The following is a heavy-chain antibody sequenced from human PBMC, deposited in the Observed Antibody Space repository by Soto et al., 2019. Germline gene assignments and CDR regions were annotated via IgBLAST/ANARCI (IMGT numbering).Heavy chain of an antibody. Sequence: PSETLSLTCTVSGGSISSGGYYWSWIRQHPGKGLEWIGYIYYSGSTYYNPSLKSRVTISVDTSKNQFSLKLSSVTAADTAVYYCARDRIEDDGVGSWGKGTLVTVAS. CDR2: IYYSGST. D-gene: IGHD2-15*01. V-gene: IGHV4-31*03. J-gene: IGHJ5*02. CDR3: ARDRIEDDGVGS. CDR1: GGSISSGGYY.